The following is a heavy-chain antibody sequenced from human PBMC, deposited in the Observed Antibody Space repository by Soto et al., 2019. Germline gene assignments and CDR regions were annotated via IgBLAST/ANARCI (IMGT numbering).Heavy chain of an antibody. D-gene: IGHD4-17*01. CDR3: ARVFYYGDCYYYYGMDV. J-gene: IGHJ6*02. CDR2: IWYDGSNK. Sequence: QVQLVESGGGVVQPGRSLRLSCAASGFTFSSYGMHWVRQAPGKGLEWVAVIWYDGSNKYYADSVKGRFTISRDNSKNTLYLQMNSLRAEDTAVYYCARVFYYGDCYYYYGMDVWGQGTTVTVSS. CDR1: GFTFSSYG. V-gene: IGHV3-33*01.